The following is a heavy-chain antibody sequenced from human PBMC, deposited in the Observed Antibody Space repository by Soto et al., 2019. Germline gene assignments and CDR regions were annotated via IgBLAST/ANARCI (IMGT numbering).Heavy chain of an antibody. J-gene: IGHJ4*02. CDR1: GGTFSSYS. CDR2: FVPLVGTA. V-gene: IGHV1-69*01. CDR3: AIGYTYSGEFEF. Sequence: QVQLVQSGAEVKKPGSSVKVSCKASGGTFSSYSITWVRQAPGQGLEWMGGFVPLVGTANYAQKFQGRLTITAGESASTAYMDLSSLRSDDTAIYYCAIGYTYSGEFEFWGQGSLVTVSS. D-gene: IGHD1-26*01.